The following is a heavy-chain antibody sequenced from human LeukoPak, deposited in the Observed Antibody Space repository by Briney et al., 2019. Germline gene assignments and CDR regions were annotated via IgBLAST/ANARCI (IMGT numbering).Heavy chain of an antibody. J-gene: IGHJ5*02. CDR3: AREGQIAAAGRGNWFDP. Sequence: ASVTVSYKASVYTFTRYYMHWVRQAPGQGREWMGWINPNSGGTNYAQKFQGSVTMTRDTSISTAYMELSRLRSDDTAVYYCAREGQIAAAGRGNWFDPWGQGTLVTVSS. CDR2: INPNSGGT. D-gene: IGHD6-13*01. CDR1: VYTFTRYY. V-gene: IGHV1-2*02.